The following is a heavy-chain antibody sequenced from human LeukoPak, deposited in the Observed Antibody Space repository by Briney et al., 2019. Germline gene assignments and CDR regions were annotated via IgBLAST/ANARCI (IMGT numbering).Heavy chain of an antibody. CDR2: IYYSGST. D-gene: IGHD2-2*01. Sequence: SETLSLTCTVSGGSISSSSYYWGWIRQPPGKGLEWIGSIYYSGSTYYNPSLKSRVTISVDTSKNQFSLKLSSVTAADTAVYYCARHHAGKEVPAADNWFDPWGQGTLVTVSS. CDR1: GGSISSSSYY. J-gene: IGHJ5*02. CDR3: ARHHAGKEVPAADNWFDP. V-gene: IGHV4-39*01.